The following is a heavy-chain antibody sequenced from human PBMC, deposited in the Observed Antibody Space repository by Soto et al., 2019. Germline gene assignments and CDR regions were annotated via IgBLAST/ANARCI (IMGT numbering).Heavy chain of an antibody. D-gene: IGHD1-26*01. V-gene: IGHV1-69*13. CDR3: AEDSGSYYDYYYGMDV. Sequence: SVKVSCKASGGTFSSYAISWVRQAPGQGLEWMGGIIPIFGTANYAQKFQGRVTITADESTSTDYMELSSLRSEDTAVYYCAEDSGSYYDYYYGMDVWGQGTTVTVSS. CDR1: GGTFSSYA. CDR2: IIPIFGTA. J-gene: IGHJ6*02.